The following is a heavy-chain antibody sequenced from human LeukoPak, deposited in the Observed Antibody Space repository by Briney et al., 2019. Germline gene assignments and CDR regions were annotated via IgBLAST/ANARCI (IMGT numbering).Heavy chain of an antibody. CDR1: GDSISSNNW. V-gene: IGHV4-4*02. J-gene: IGHJ4*02. D-gene: IGHD3-22*01. Sequence: SETLSLTCAVSGDSISSNNWWSWVRQPPGKGLEWIGEINHSGSTNYNPSLKSRVTISIDKFKNQFSLKLSSVTAADTAVYYCARVTGYMIEDYFDYWGQGTLVTVSS. CDR3: ARVTGYMIEDYFDY. CDR2: INHSGST.